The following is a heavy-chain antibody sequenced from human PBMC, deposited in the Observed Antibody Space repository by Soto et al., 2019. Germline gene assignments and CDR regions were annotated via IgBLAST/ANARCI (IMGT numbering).Heavy chain of an antibody. Sequence: PSETLSLTCGVYGESFSVYYWSWIRQPPGKGLEWIGEINHSGSTNYNPSLKSRVTISVDTSKNHLSLKLSSVTAADTAVYYCAREKHPWVAVPVRQLKSTWWLDSWGQGTLVTVS. J-gene: IGHJ5*01. CDR2: INHSGST. CDR1: GESFSVYY. D-gene: IGHD6-19*01. V-gene: IGHV4-34*01. CDR3: AREKHPWVAVPVRQLKSTWWLDS.